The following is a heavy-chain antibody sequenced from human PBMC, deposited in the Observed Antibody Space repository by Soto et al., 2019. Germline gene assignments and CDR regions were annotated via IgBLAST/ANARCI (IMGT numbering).Heavy chain of an antibody. CDR2: ILPIFGSP. D-gene: IGHD3-22*01. CDR1: GGNFRRYA. CDR3: ARGFYDSSGYYHQYYYYGMDV. J-gene: IGHJ6*02. V-gene: IGHV1-69*13. Sequence: ASVKVSCKASGGNFRRYAISWVRQAPGQGLEWMGGILPIFGSPSHAQKFQGRVTVTADESTSTAYLELTSLTSEDTAMYYCARGFYDSSGYYHQYYYYGMDVWGQGTTVTVSS.